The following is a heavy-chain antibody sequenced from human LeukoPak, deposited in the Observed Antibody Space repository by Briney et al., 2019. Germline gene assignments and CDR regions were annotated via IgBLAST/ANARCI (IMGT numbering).Heavy chain of an antibody. CDR3: ARESGYDARAYHFDY. CDR2: IYYSGST. V-gene: IGHV4-31*03. D-gene: IGHD5-12*01. J-gene: IGHJ4*02. CDR1: GGSISSGGDY. Sequence: SETLSLTCTVSGGSISSGGDYWSWIRQHPGKGLEWIGYIYYSGSTYYNPSLKSRVTISVDTSKNQFSLKLSSVTAADTAVYYCARESGYDARAYHFDYWGQGTLVTVSS.